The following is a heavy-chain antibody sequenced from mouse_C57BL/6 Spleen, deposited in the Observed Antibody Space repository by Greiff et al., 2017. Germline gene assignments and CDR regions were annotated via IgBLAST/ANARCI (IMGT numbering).Heavy chain of an antibody. Sequence: QVQLKQPGAELVKPGASVKVSCKASGYTFTSYWMHWVKQRPGQGLEWIGRIHPSDSDTNYNQKFKGKATLTVDKSSSTPYMQLSSLTSEDSAVYYCAIAVVTTADHFDVWGTGTTVTVSS. V-gene: IGHV1-74*01. CDR3: AIAVVTTADHFDV. CDR2: IHPSDSDT. CDR1: GYTFTSYW. D-gene: IGHD1-2*01. J-gene: IGHJ1*03.